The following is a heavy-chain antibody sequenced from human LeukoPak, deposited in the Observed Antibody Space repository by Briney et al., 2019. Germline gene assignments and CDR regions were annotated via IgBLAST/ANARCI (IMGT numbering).Heavy chain of an antibody. Sequence: GGSLRLSCAASGFTFSSYSMNWVRQAPGKGLEWVSSISSSSSYIYYADSVKGRFTISRDNSKNTLYLQMNSLRAEDTAVYYCARINSGSDYWGQGTLVTVSS. D-gene: IGHD3-22*01. CDR2: ISSSSSYI. J-gene: IGHJ4*02. CDR1: GFTFSSYS. V-gene: IGHV3-21*01. CDR3: ARINSGSDY.